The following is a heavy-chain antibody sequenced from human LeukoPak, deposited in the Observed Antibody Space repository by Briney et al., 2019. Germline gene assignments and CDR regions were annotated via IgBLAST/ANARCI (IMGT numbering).Heavy chain of an antibody. CDR1: GFTFSDHY. J-gene: IGHJ4*02. CDR2: TRNKANSYST. Sequence: GVSLRLSCAASGFTFSDHYMDWVRQAPGKGLEWVGRTRNKANSYSTEYAASVKGRFTISRDDSKNSLYLQMNSLKTEDTAVYYCARAGRNYDSSSVVDYWGQGTLVTVSS. V-gene: IGHV3-72*01. CDR3: ARAGRNYDSSSVVDY. D-gene: IGHD3-22*01.